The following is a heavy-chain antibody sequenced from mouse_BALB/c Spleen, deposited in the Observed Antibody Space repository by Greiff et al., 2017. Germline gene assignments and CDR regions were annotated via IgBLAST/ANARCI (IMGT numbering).Heavy chain of an antibody. CDR1: GFTFSSYT. CDR2: ISNGGGST. V-gene: IGHV5-12-2*01. Sequence: EVQVVESGGGLVQPGGSLKLSCAASGFTFSSYTMSWVRQTPEKRLEWVAYISNGGGSTYYPDTVKGRFTISRDNAKNTLYLQMSSLKSEDTAMYYCARHYGSSYFDVWGAGTTVTVSS. D-gene: IGHD1-1*01. J-gene: IGHJ1*01. CDR3: ARHYGSSYFDV.